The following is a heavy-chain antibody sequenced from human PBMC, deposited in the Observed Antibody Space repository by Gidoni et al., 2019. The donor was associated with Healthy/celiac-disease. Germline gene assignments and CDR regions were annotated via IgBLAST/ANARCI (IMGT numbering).Heavy chain of an antibody. CDR3: AKAKYYYDSSGYTGAFDI. CDR1: GFTFADYA. J-gene: IGHJ3*02. CDR2: SSGNSGSI. V-gene: IGHV3-9*01. Sequence: EVKLVASGGGLVQPGRSLRLSCAASGFTFADYAMHWVRQAPGKGLEWVSGSSGNSGSIGYADSVKGRFTISRDNAKNSLYLQMNSLRAEDTALYYCAKAKYYYDSSGYTGAFDIWGQGTMVTVSS. D-gene: IGHD3-22*01.